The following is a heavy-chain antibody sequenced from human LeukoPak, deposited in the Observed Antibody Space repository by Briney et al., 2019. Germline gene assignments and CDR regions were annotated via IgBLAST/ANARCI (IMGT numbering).Heavy chain of an antibody. J-gene: IGHJ4*02. CDR3: ARVPVSGPGARFDY. CDR2: ISAYNVNT. V-gene: IGHV1-18*04. CDR1: GDTFTAYY. Sequence: ASVKVSCRASGDTFTAYYMHWVRQAPGQGLEWMGWISAYNVNTNDAQKLQGRVTMTTDTSTTTAYMELRSLRSDDTAVYYCARVPVSGPGARFDYWGQGTLVTVSS. D-gene: IGHD4-11*01.